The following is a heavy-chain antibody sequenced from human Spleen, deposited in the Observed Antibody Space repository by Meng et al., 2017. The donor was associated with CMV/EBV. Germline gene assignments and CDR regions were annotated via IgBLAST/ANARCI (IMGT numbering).Heavy chain of an antibody. D-gene: IGHD2/OR15-2a*01. CDR3: VTVGQYRADYYFDY. V-gene: IGHV3-15*01. CDR2: IKSKADDETT. J-gene: IGHJ4*02. Sequence: GGSLRLSCAASGFTFDSYAISWVRQAPGKGLEWVGRIKSKADDETTDYAESVKGRFTISRLDSKNTLYLQMNSLKTEDTAVYYCVTVGQYRADYYFDYWGQGTLVTVSS. CDR1: GFTFDSYA.